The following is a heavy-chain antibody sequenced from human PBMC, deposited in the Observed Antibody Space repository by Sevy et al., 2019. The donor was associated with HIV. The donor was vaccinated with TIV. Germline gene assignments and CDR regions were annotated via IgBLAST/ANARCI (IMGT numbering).Heavy chain of an antibody. CDR1: GGSVSSGSYY. V-gene: IGHV4-61*01. CDR3: ARATSSSFASPFDY. Sequence: SETLSLTCTVSGGSVSSGSYYWSWIRQPPGKGLEWIGYIYYSGSTNYNPSLKSRVTISVDTSKNQFSLKLSSVTAADTAVYYCARATSSSFASPFDYWGQGTLVTVSS. CDR2: IYYSGST. J-gene: IGHJ4*02. D-gene: IGHD6-13*01.